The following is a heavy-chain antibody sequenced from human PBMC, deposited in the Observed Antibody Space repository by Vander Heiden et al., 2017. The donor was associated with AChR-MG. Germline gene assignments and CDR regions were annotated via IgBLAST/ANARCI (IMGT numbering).Heavy chain of an antibody. CDR3: ARAEYGSSTSCYWGSAYYYYYMDV. Sequence: QVQLVQSGAEVKKPGASVTVSCKASGYTFTSYDIHWVRQATGQGLEWMGWSNPNSGNTGYEKKFQGSVTMTSNTSISTAYMELSSLRSEDTAVYYCARAEYGSSTSCYWGSAYYYYYMDVWGKGTTVTVSS. CDR2: SNPNSGNT. J-gene: IGHJ6*03. V-gene: IGHV1-8*01. D-gene: IGHD2-2*01. CDR1: GYTFTSYD.